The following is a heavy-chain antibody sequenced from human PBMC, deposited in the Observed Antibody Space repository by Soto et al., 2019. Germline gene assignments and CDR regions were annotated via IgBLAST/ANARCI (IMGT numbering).Heavy chain of an antibody. CDR3: ARDRYGDYVVND. V-gene: IGHV3-48*01. CDR1: GFTFSSHS. CDR2: ISSSGSTI. D-gene: IGHD4-17*01. J-gene: IGHJ4*02. Sequence: EVQLVESGGGLVQPGGSLSLSCAASGFTFSSHSMSWVRQAPGKGLEWVSYISSSGSTIFYADSVKGRFTISRDSAKNSLFLQMNNLRAEDTAVYYCARDRYGDYVVNDWGQGTLVTVSS.